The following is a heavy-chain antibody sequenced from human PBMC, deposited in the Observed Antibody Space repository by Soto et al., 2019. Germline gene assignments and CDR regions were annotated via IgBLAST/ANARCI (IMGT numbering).Heavy chain of an antibody. J-gene: IGHJ4*02. V-gene: IGHV4-59*01. D-gene: IGHD1-26*01. CDR1: GGSISPYY. Sequence: SETLSLTCTVSGGSISPYYWSWIRQSPGMGLEMIGYVYYTGSTIYNPSLKSRLTISVDTSNNQFSLKLTSVTAADTAVYYCARMPYTGSNPPFDYWGRGILVTVSS. CDR2: VYYTGST. CDR3: ARMPYTGSNPPFDY.